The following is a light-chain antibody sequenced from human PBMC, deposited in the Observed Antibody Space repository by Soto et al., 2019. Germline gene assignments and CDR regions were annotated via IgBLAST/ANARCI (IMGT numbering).Light chain of an antibody. CDR3: AAWDDSLSGQV. CDR2: RSN. J-gene: IGLJ2*01. V-gene: IGLV1-47*01. Sequence: QSVLTQPPSASGTPGQRVTISCSGSTSNVGINSVFWYQHLPGTAPKLLIYRSNQRASGVPDRFSGSKSGTSASLAISGLLSEDEADYYCAAWDDSLSGQVFGGGTTVTVL. CDR1: TSNVGINS.